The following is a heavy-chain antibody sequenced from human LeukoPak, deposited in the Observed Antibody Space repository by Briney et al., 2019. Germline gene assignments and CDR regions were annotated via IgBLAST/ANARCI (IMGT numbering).Heavy chain of an antibody. D-gene: IGHD4-17*01. CDR1: GFTFSSYA. CDR2: ISYDGSNK. CDR3: ARVGSTVLSYWYFDL. Sequence: PGGSXRLSCAASGFTFSSYAMHWVRQAPGKGLEWVAVISYDGSNKYYADSVKGRFTISRDNSKNTLYLQMNSLRAEDTAVYYCARVGSTVLSYWYFDLWGRGTLVTVSS. J-gene: IGHJ2*01. V-gene: IGHV3-30-3*01.